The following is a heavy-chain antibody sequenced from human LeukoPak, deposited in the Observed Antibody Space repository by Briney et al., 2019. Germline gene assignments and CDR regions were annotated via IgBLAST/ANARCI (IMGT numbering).Heavy chain of an antibody. J-gene: IGHJ4*02. CDR3: ARGDSRYDILTGYSY. D-gene: IGHD3-9*01. CDR1: GFTFSSYE. Sequence: GGSLRLSCAASGFTFSSYEMNWVRQAPGKGLEWVSYISSSGSTIYYADTVKGRFTISRDNAKNSLYLQTNSLRAEDTAVYYCARGDSRYDILTGYSYWGQGTLVTVSS. V-gene: IGHV3-48*03. CDR2: ISSSGSTI.